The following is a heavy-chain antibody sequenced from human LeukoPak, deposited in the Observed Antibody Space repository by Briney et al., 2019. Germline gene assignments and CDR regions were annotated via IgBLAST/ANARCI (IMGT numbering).Heavy chain of an antibody. V-gene: IGHV4-39*07. J-gene: IGHJ3*02. CDR3: ARDPFGAAVVAFDI. D-gene: IGHD6-13*01. CDR2: IYYSGST. CDR1: GGSISSSSYY. Sequence: SETLSLTCTVSGGSISSSSYYWGWIRQPPGKGLEWIGSIYYSGSTYYNPSLKSRVTISVDTSKNQFSLKLSSVTAADTAVYYCARDPFGAAVVAFDIWGQGTMVTVSS.